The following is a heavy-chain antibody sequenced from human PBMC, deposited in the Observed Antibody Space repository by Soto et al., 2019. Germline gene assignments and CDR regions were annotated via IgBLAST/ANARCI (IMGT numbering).Heavy chain of an antibody. CDR3: ANALLRLRESLERYFDY. J-gene: IGHJ4*02. V-gene: IGHV3-23*01. CDR2: ISGSGSSR. Sequence: GGSLRLSCAASGFTFSTYAMSWVRQAPGKGLEWVSAISGSGSSRYYADSAKGRFTISRDNSKNTLFLQLNSLRAEDTAVYYCANALLRLRESLERYFDYLGQGTLVTVSS. D-gene: IGHD3-10*01. CDR1: GFTFSTYA.